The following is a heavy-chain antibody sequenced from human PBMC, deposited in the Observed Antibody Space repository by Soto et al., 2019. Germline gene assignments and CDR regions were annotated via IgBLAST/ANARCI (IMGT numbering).Heavy chain of an antibody. J-gene: IGHJ5*02. CDR3: ARAQFYSGSGNYNNLMFDA. V-gene: IGHV4-30-2*01. CDR1: GGSICGVVYS. Sequence: SETLSLTCALSGGSICGVVYSLSWIRQPPGGGLEWIGYMYHSGTFLKSPSLKTRLTMSLDMSKNQFSLTLNSMTAADTAVYYCARAQFYSGSGNYNNLMFDAWGQGIQVTSPQ. D-gene: IGHD3-10*01. CDR2: MYHSGTF.